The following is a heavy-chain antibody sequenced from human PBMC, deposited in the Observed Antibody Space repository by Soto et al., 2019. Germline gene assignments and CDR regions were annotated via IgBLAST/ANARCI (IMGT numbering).Heavy chain of an antibody. V-gene: IGHV4-30-4*01. D-gene: IGHD6-13*01. Sequence: QVQLQESGPGLVKPSQTLSLTCTVSGGSISSGDYYWSWIRQPPGKGLEWIGYIYYSGSTYYNPSLTSRVTISVDTSKNQFSLKLSSVTAADTAVYYCPRAKGGAAGTRDGWFDPWGQGTLVTVSS. CDR1: GGSISSGDYY. CDR3: PRAKGGAAGTRDGWFDP. CDR2: IYYSGST. J-gene: IGHJ5*02.